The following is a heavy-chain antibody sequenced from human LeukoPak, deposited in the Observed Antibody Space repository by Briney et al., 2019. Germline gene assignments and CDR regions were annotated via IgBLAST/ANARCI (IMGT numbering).Heavy chain of an antibody. CDR3: ARGGATFALDY. V-gene: IGHV3-21*01. CDR1: GFTCSSYS. Sequence: GGSLRLSGAASGFTCSSYSMNWVRQAPGKGLEWVSSISSSSSYIYYADSVKGRFTISRDNAKNSLYLQMNSLRAEDTAVYYCARGGATFALDYWGQGTLVTVSS. D-gene: IGHD3-16*01. CDR2: ISSSSSYI. J-gene: IGHJ4*02.